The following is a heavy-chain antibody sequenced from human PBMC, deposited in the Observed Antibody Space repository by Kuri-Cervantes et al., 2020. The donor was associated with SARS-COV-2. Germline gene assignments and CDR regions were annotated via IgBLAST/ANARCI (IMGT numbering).Heavy chain of an antibody. CDR2: INSDGSST. CDR3: ARVEYYDSSGYYA. J-gene: IGHJ4*02. Sequence: GESLKISCAASGFTFDDYAMHWVRQAPGKGLEWVSGINSDGSSTSYADSVKGRFTISRDNAKNTLYLQMNSLRAEDTAVYYCARVEYYDSSGYYAWGQGTLVTVSS. V-gene: IGHV3-74*01. CDR1: GFTFDDYA. D-gene: IGHD3-22*01.